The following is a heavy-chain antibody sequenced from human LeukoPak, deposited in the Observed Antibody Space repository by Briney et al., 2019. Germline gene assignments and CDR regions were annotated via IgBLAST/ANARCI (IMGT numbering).Heavy chain of an antibody. D-gene: IGHD1-1*01. CDR1: GGSFSGYY. Sequence: SETLSLTCGVYGGSFSGYYWSWIRQPPGKGLAWIGEINHSGNTNYNPSLKSRVTISVDTSKNQFSLKLSSVTAADTAVYYCASPVQLERAVAFDIWGQGTMVTVSS. V-gene: IGHV4-34*01. CDR2: INHSGNT. CDR3: ASPVQLERAVAFDI. J-gene: IGHJ3*02.